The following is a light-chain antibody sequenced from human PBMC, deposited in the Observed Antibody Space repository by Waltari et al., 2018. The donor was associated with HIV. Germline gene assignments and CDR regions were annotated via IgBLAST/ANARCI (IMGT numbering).Light chain of an antibody. CDR2: DVT. CDR3: CAYAGSYTL. J-gene: IGLJ3*02. CDR1: SSCFGGYNY. V-gene: IGLV2-11*01. Sequence: QSALTQPRSVSGSPGQSVTISCTGPSSCFGGYNYVSWYQQHPNKAPKLMIYDVTKRPSGVPDRFSGSKSGNTASLTISGLQADDEADYYCCAYAGSYTLFGGGTKVTVL.